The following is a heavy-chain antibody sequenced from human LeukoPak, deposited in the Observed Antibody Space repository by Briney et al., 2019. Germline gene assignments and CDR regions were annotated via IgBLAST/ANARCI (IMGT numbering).Heavy chain of an antibody. CDR3: ARIKSQGVVVPLLRSTYYFDY. CDR1: GFTFSNYA. Sequence: GGSLRLSCAASGFTFSNYAMSWVRQAPGKGLEWVSTISGSGGSTFCADSVKGRFTISRDNSKNTLSLQMNSLRAEDTAVYYCARIKSQGVVVPLLRSTYYFDYWGQGTLVTVSS. CDR2: ISGSGGST. D-gene: IGHD2-21*01. J-gene: IGHJ4*02. V-gene: IGHV3-23*01.